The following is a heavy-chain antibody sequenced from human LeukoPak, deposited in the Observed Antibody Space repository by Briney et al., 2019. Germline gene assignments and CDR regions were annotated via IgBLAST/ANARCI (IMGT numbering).Heavy chain of an antibody. V-gene: IGHV3-7*01. J-gene: IGHJ4*02. CDR1: GFTFSSYW. D-gene: IGHD3-16*02. CDR3: ARETDDYDYVWGSYPTVRVNYFDY. CDR2: IKQDGSEK. Sequence: GGSLRLSCAASGFTFSSYWMSWVRQAPGKGLEWVANIKQDGSEKYYVDSVKGRFTISRGNAKNSLYLQMNSLRAEDTAVYYCARETDDYDYVWGSYPTVRVNYFDYWGQGTLVTVSS.